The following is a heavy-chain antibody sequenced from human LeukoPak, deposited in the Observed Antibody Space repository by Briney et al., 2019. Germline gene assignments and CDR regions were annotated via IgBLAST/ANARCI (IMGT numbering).Heavy chain of an antibody. CDR1: GYSFTSYW. V-gene: IGHV5-51*01. D-gene: IGHD3-16*02. Sequence: GESLKISCKGSGYSFTSYWIGLVRQLPGKGLEWMGIIYPGDSDTRYSPSFQGQVTISADKSISTAYLQWSSLKASDTAMYYCARLISYPLSNFDYWGPGTLVTVSS. CDR3: ARLISYPLSNFDY. J-gene: IGHJ4*02. CDR2: IYPGDSDT.